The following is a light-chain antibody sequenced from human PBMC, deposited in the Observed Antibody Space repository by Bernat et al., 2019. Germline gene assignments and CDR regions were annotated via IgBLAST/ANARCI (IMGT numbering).Light chain of an antibody. CDR1: SSDVGSYNL. Sequence: QSALTQPASVSGSPGQSITISCTGTSSDVGSYNLVSWYQQHPGKAPKLMIYEGSKRPSGVSNRFSGSKSGNTASLTISGLLDEDEADYYCSSYTSSSTLVFGGGTRLTVL. CDR2: EGS. CDR3: SSYTSSSTLV. J-gene: IGLJ3*02. V-gene: IGLV2-14*02.